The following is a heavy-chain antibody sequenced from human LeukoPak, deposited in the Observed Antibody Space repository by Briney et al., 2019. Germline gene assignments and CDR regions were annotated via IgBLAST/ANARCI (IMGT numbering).Heavy chain of an antibody. V-gene: IGHV1-2*02. D-gene: IGHD3-3*01. CDR1: GYTFTGYY. CDR3: ARGSITIFGVVSPYFDY. J-gene: IGHJ4*02. Sequence: GASVKVSCKASGYTFTGYYMHWVRQAPGQGLEWMGWINPNSGGTNYAQKLQGRVTMTTDTSTSTAYMELRSLRSDDTAVYYCARGSITIFGVVSPYFDYWGQGTLVTVSS. CDR2: INPNSGGT.